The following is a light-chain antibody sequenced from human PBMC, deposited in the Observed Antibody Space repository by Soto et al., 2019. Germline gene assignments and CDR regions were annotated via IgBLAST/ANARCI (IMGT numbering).Light chain of an antibody. CDR2: KAS. J-gene: IGKJ1*01. CDR3: QQCYSYYAWT. Sequence: DIQMTQSPSTLSASVGDRVTITCRARQSIGSWLAWYQQKPGKAXKLLISKASSLESGVPPRFSASGSGTEFTLTISSLQPEDFSTYYCQQCYSYYAWTFGQGTKVDNK. CDR1: QSIGSW. V-gene: IGKV1-5*03.